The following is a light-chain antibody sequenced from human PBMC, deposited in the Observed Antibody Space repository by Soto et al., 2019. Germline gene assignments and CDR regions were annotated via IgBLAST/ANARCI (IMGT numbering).Light chain of an antibody. CDR2: DVS. CDR3: QQRSNWPRT. CDR1: QSVDIN. J-gene: IGKJ1*01. V-gene: IGKV3-11*01. Sequence: EIVLTQSPGTLSLSPGERATLSCRASQSVDINLAWYQQKPGQAPRLLIYDVSNRATGIPARFSGSGSGTDFTLTISSLEPEDFAVYYCQQRSNWPRTFGQGTKVDIK.